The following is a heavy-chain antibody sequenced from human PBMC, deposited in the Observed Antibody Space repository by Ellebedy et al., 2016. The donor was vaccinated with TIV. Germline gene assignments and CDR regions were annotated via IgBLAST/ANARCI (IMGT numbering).Heavy chain of an antibody. J-gene: IGHJ5*02. D-gene: IGHD3-16*01. CDR3: ARDKPGGENWFAP. CDR1: GYIVTSHA. Sequence: AASVKVSCNASGYIVTSHAIHWVRQAAGQSCVWMGWLYPANGDTKYSQQFQGRVTFTSDTSASTAYMELSSLRSEDTAVYYCARDKPGGENWFAPWGQGTLVTVSS. CDR2: LYPANGDT. V-gene: IGHV1-3*01.